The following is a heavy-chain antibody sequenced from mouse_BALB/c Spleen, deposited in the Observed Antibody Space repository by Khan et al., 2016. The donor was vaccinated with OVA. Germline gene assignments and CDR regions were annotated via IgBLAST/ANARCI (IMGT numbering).Heavy chain of an antibody. Sequence: QVQLKQSGAELARPGASVKLSCKASGYTFTSYWMQWVKQRPGQGLEWIGAIYPGDGDTRYTQKFKGKATLTADKSSSTAYMQLSSLASEDSAVXYCASWNYYGSFDYWGQGTTLTVSS. V-gene: IGHV1-87*01. CDR2: IYPGDGDT. J-gene: IGHJ2*01. CDR1: GYTFTSYW. D-gene: IGHD1-1*01. CDR3: ASWNYYGSFDY.